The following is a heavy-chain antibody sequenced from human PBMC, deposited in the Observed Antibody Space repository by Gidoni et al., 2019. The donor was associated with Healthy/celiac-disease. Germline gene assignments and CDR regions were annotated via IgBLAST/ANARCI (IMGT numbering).Heavy chain of an antibody. Sequence: EVQMVESGEGWVQPGGLLRLSCAATGFSFSSYAQHWVRQAPGKGLEYVSAISTDGGSTYYADTVKGRFTTSRDNSKNTLDLQMGSLRAEEMAVYYCTRGGSDTAMVMGSYYYYGIDVWGQGTTVTVSS. CDR3: TRGGSDTAMVMGSYYYYGIDV. CDR2: ISTDGGST. CDR1: GFSFSSYA. V-gene: IGHV3-64*02. D-gene: IGHD5-18*01. J-gene: IGHJ6*02.